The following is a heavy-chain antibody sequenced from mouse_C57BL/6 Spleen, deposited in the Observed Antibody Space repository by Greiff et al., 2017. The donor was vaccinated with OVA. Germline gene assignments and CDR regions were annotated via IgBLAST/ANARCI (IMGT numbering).Heavy chain of an antibody. Sequence: QVQLQQPGAELVKPGASVKMSCKASGYTFTSYWITWVKQRPGQGLEWIGDIYPGSGSTNYNEKFKSKATLTVDTSSSTAYMQLSSLTSEDSAVYYCARSPIYDGYFYAMDYWGQGTSVTVSS. D-gene: IGHD2-3*01. CDR2: IYPGSGST. CDR1: GYTFTSYW. CDR3: ARSPIYDGYFYAMDY. V-gene: IGHV1-55*01. J-gene: IGHJ4*01.